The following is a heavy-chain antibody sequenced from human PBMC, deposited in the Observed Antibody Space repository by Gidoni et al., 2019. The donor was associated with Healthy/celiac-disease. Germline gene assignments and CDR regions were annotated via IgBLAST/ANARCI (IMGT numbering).Heavy chain of an antibody. CDR1: GYTFTGYH. Sequence: QVQLVQSGAEVQKPGASVKVSCTASGYTFTGYHMPWVRQAPGQGLEWMGWINPNSGGTNYAQKFQGRVTMTRDTSISTAYMELSRLRSDDTAVYYCARVGQSLGYCSGGSCFFDYWGQGTLVTVSS. CDR2: INPNSGGT. J-gene: IGHJ4*02. CDR3: ARVGQSLGYCSGGSCFFDY. V-gene: IGHV1-2*02. D-gene: IGHD2-15*01.